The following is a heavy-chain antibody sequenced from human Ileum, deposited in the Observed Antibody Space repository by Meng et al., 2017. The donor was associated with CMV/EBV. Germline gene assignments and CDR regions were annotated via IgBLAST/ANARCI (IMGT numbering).Heavy chain of an antibody. CDR1: GYSFTGYY. J-gene: IGHJ4*02. V-gene: IGHV1-2*02. Sequence: ASVKVSCKASGYSFTGYYMHWVRQAPGQGLEWTGWINPNSGATNYAQKFQARVTMTRDTSINTGYMELSRLTSDDTAVYYCARADTVIISVYWGQGTLVTVSS. D-gene: IGHD3-16*01. CDR3: ARADTVIISVY. CDR2: INPNSGAT.